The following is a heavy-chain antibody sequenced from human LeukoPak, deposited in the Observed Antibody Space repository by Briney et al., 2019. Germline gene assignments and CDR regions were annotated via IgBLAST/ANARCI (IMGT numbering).Heavy chain of an antibody. D-gene: IGHD2-15*01. CDR2: IKSKTDGGTT. J-gene: IGHJ4*02. CDR3: TTDPGDIVVVVAANEGDYFDY. Sequence: GGSLRLSCAASGFTFSNAWMSWVRQAPGKGLEWVGRIKSKTDGGTTDYAAPVKGRFTISRDDSKNTLYLQMNSLKTEDTAVYYCTTDPGDIVVVVAANEGDYFDYWGQGTLVTVSS. V-gene: IGHV3-15*01. CDR1: GFTFSNAW.